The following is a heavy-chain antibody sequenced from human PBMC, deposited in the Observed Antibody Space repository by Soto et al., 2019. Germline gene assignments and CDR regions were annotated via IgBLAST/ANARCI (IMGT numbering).Heavy chain of an antibody. J-gene: IGHJ6*02. CDR3: ARNRYGYDFWSGYYTGPYYYYGMDV. V-gene: IGHV4-34*01. CDR2: INHSGST. D-gene: IGHD3-3*01. CDR1: GGSFSGYY. Sequence: PSETWSLTCAVYGGSFSGYYWSWIRQPPGKGLEWIGEINHSGSTNYNPSLKSRVTISVDTSKNQFSLKLSSVTAADTAVYYCARNRYGYDFWSGYYTGPYYYYGMDVWGQGTTVTVSS.